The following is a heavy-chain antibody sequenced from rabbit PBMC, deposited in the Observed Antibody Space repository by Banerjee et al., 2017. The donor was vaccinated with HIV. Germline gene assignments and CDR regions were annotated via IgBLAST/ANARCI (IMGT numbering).Heavy chain of an antibody. V-gene: IGHV1S45*01. CDR1: GFSFSSSYY. D-gene: IGHD2-1*01. Sequence: QEQLEESGGDLVKPEGSLTLTCTASGFSFSSSYYYMYWVRQAPGKGLESIACIHSSSGRIDYANWAKGRFTISKTSSTTVTLQMTSLTAADTATYFCARETYIGGDGDYTYAHTLWGQGTLVTVS. CDR3: ARETYIGGDGDYTYAHTL. CDR2: IHSSSGRI. J-gene: IGHJ3*01.